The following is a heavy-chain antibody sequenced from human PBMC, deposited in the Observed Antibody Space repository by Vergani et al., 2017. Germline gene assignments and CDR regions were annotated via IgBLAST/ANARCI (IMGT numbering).Heavy chain of an antibody. Sequence: QVHLVESGGGVVQPGRSLRLSCVVSGFPSSYYGMHWVRQAPGKGLEWVAVISYEGTQKYYADSVKCRFTISRDNSKITLYLQMNSLRTEDTAVYYCATKSCGTPGCQIGYFREWGQGTLVTVPS. CDR2: ISYEGTQK. CDR3: ATKSCGTPGCQIGYFRE. CDR1: GFPSSYYG. V-gene: IGHV3-30*03. D-gene: IGHD1-1*01. J-gene: IGHJ1*01.